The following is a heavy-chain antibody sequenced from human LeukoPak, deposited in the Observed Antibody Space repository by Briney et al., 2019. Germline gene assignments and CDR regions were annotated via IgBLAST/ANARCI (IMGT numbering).Heavy chain of an antibody. CDR3: ARDYGGYYFDY. Sequence: GASVKVSCKASGGTFSSYAISWARQAPGQGLEWMGRIIPILGIGNYAQKFQGRVTITADKSTSTAYMELSSLRSEDTAVYYCARDYGGYYFDYWGQGTLVTVSS. CDR2: IIPILGIG. D-gene: IGHD4-23*01. CDR1: GGTFSSYA. V-gene: IGHV1-69*04. J-gene: IGHJ4*02.